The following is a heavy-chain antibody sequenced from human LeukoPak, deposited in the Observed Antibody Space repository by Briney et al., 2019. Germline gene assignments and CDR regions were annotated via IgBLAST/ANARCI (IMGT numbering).Heavy chain of an antibody. CDR3: ARGGAAAGTRYYYYYMDV. D-gene: IGHD6-13*01. CDR2: IYYSGST. J-gene: IGHJ6*03. Sequence: SGTLSLTCTVSGGYISSYSWSWIRQPPGKGLEWIGYIYYSGSTNYNPSLKSRVTISVDTSKNQSSLKLTSVTAADTAVYYCARGGAAAGTRYYYYYMDVWGKGTTVTISS. V-gene: IGHV4-59*12. CDR1: GGYISSYS.